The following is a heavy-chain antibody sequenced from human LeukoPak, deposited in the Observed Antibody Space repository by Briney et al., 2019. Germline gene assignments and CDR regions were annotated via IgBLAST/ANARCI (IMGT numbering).Heavy chain of an antibody. Sequence: GGSLRLSCAASGFTFSNYGMSWVRQAPGKGLEWVSAISGSGGTTYYADSVKGRFTISRDNSKNTLYPQMNSLRAEDTAVYYCAKDSRGITMIVVVDDAFDIWGQGTMVTVSS. CDR3: AKDSRGITMIVVVDDAFDI. CDR1: GFTFSNYG. V-gene: IGHV3-23*01. D-gene: IGHD3-22*01. CDR2: ISGSGGTT. J-gene: IGHJ3*02.